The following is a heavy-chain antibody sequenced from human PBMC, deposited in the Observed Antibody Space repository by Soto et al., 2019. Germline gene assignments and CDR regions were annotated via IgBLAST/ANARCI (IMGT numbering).Heavy chain of an antibody. D-gene: IGHD3-22*01. J-gene: IGHJ4*02. CDR3: ARGQYYYDSSGYFDY. Sequence: SETLSLTCTVSGGSISSYYWSWIRQPPGKGLEWIGYIYYSGSTNYNPSLKSRVTISVDTSKNQFSLKLSSVTAADTAVYYCARGQYYYDSSGYFDYWGQGTLVTVSS. CDR1: GGSISSYY. CDR2: IYYSGST. V-gene: IGHV4-59*01.